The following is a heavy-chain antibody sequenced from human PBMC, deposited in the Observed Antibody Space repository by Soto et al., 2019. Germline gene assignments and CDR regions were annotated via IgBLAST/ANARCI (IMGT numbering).Heavy chain of an antibody. Sequence: QLQLQESGPGLVKPSETLSLTCTVSGGSISSSSYYWGWIRQPPGKGLEWIGSIYYSGSTYYNPSLKSRVTISVDTSKNQFSLKLSSVTAADTAAYYCARHSLIMVYAIFWFDPWGQGTLVTVSS. J-gene: IGHJ5*02. D-gene: IGHD2-8*01. CDR1: GGSISSSSYY. CDR2: IYYSGST. V-gene: IGHV4-39*01. CDR3: ARHSLIMVYAIFWFDP.